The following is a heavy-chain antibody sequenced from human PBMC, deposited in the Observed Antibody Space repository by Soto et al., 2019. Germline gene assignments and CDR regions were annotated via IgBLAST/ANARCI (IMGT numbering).Heavy chain of an antibody. D-gene: IGHD3-9*01. V-gene: IGHV1-69*02. Sequence: SVKVSCKASGGTFSSYTISLVRQAPGQGLEWMGRIIPILGIANYAQKFQGRVTITADKSTSTAYMELSSLRSEDTAVYYCATTKDNYDILTGYPEPYYYYYYMDVWGKGTTVTVSS. CDR3: ATTKDNYDILTGYPEPYYYYYYMDV. CDR2: IIPILGIA. J-gene: IGHJ6*03. CDR1: GGTFSSYT.